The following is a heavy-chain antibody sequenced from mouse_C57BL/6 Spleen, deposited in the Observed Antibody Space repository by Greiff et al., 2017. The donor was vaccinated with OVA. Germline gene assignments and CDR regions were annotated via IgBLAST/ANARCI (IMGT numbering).Heavy chain of an antibody. D-gene: IGHD1-1*01. CDR2: ISSGSSTI. CDR3: ARRDYGSRPLDY. Sequence: EVQVVESGGGLVKPGGSLKLSCAASGFTFSDYGMHWVRQAPEKGLEWVAYISSGSSTIYYADTVKGRFTISRDNAKNTLFLQMTSLRSEDTAMYYCARRDYGSRPLDYWGQGTTLTVSS. CDR1: GFTFSDYG. V-gene: IGHV5-17*01. J-gene: IGHJ2*01.